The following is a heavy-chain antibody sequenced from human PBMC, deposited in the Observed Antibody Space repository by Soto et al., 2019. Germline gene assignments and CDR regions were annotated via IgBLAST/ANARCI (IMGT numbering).Heavy chain of an antibody. CDR2: MNPNSGNT. J-gene: IGHJ4*02. Sequence: GASVKVSCKASGGTFSSNAISWVRQAPGQGLEWMGRMNPNSGNTGYAQKFQGRVTMTRNTSISTAYMELNSLRAEDTAVYYCARDNIAAAGTDLDYWGQGTLVTVSS. CDR1: GGTFSSNA. D-gene: IGHD6-13*01. V-gene: IGHV1-8*02. CDR3: ARDNIAAAGTDLDY.